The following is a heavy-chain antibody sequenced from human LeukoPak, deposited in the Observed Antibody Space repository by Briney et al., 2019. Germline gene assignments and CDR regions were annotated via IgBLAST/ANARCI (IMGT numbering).Heavy chain of an antibody. CDR2: IRRKTDGETT. Sequence: GGSLGLSCAASGFTFSSYAMSWVRQAPGKGLEWVGRIRRKTDGETTDHAAPVKGRFTISRDDSKNTLYLQMNSLKTEDTAVYYCVTDLVIKGYFDYWGQGTLVTVSS. J-gene: IGHJ4*02. CDR3: VTDLVIKGYFDY. V-gene: IGHV3-15*01. CDR1: GFTFSSYA. D-gene: IGHD2-21*01.